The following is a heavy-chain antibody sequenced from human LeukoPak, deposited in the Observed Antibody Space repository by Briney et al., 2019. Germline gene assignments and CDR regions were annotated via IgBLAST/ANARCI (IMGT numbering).Heavy chain of an antibody. CDR3: AKDTGDSSGYYPS. J-gene: IGHJ4*02. Sequence: GGSLRLSCAASGFTFSSYGMHWVRQAPGKGLEWVAVISYDGSNKYYADSVKGRFTISRDNSKNTLYLQMNSLRAEDTAVYYCAKDTGDSSGYYPSWGQGTLVTVSS. CDR2: ISYDGSNK. CDR1: GFTFSSYG. D-gene: IGHD3-22*01. V-gene: IGHV3-30*18.